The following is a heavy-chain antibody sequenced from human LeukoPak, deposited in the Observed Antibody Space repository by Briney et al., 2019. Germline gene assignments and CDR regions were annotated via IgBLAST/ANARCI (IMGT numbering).Heavy chain of an antibody. Sequence: SETLSLTCTVSGGSISSYYWSWIRQPAGKGLEWIGRIYTSGSTNYNPSLKSRVTMSVDTSKNQFSLKLSSVTAADTAVYYCARDIVVVPAAILEVYYYYMDVWAKGTTVTVSS. J-gene: IGHJ6*03. CDR1: GGSISSYY. CDR3: ARDIVVVPAAILEVYYYYMDV. V-gene: IGHV4-4*07. D-gene: IGHD2-2*02. CDR2: IYTSGST.